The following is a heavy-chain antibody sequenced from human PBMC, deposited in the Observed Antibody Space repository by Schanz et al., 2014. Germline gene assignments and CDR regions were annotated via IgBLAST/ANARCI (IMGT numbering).Heavy chain of an antibody. CDR2: INTGVNT. J-gene: IGHJ4*02. CDR1: GFTFGDYA. D-gene: IGHD3-22*01. V-gene: IGHV3-23*01. CDR3: VSVYDSSGYVSFNY. Sequence: EVQLLESGGGLVQPGGSLRLSCAASGFTFGDYAMTWVRQAPGKGLEWVSAINTGVNTYYADSVRGRFTISRDNSKNTLYLQMNSLRPEDTAVYYCVSVYDSSGYVSFNYWGQGTLVTVSS.